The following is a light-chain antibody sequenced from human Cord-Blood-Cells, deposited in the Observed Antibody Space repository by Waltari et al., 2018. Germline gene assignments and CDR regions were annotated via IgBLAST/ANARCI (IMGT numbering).Light chain of an antibody. V-gene: IGKV3-11*01. CDR1: QSVSSY. CDR2: DAS. CDR3: QQRSNWPTLT. Sequence: EIVLTQSPATLSLSPGERATLSCRASQSVSSYLAWYQQKPGQAPRLLNYDASNRATGIPARFSGSGFGTDFTLTISSLEPEDFAVYYCQQRSNWPTLTFGGGTKVEIK. J-gene: IGKJ4*01.